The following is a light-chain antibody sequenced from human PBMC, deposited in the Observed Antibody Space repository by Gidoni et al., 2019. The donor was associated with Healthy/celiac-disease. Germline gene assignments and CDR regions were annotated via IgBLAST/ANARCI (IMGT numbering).Light chain of an antibody. CDR2: AAS. Sequence: DIHMTQSPSSLSASVGDRVTITCRASQSISSYLNWYQQKPGKAPKLLIYAASSLQSGVPSRFSGSGSGTDFTLTISSLQPEDFATYYCQQSYSTPQDTWTFGQXTKVEIK. V-gene: IGKV1-39*01. CDR3: QQSYSTPQDTWT. CDR1: QSISSY. J-gene: IGKJ1*01.